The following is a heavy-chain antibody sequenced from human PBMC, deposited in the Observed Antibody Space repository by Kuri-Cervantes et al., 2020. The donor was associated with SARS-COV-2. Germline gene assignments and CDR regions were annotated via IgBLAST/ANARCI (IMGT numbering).Heavy chain of an antibody. CDR2: IWYDGSNK. Sequence: GESLKISCAASGFTFSSYGMHWVRQAPGKGLEWVAVIWYDGSNKYYADSVKGRFTISRDNSKNTLYLQMNSLRAEDTAVYYCARDWETYSGSYISGYGGQRTLVTVSS. J-gene: IGHJ4*02. V-gene: IGHV3-33*01. CDR1: GFTFSSYG. CDR3: ARDWETYSGSYISGY. D-gene: IGHD1-26*01.